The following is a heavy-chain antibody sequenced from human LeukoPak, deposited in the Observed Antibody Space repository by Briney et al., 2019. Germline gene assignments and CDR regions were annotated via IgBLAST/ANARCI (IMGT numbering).Heavy chain of an antibody. J-gene: IGHJ4*02. D-gene: IGHD3-10*01. V-gene: IGHV4-39*01. CDR3: AKQRGRDSGY. Sequence: SETLSLTCTVSGGSISSGGYYWSWIRQPPGKGLEWIGNIYSSGSTYYNPSLKSRVTISVETSKNQFSLNLTSVTAADTAVYYCAKQRGRDSGYWGQGTLVTVSS. CDR2: IYSSGST. CDR1: GGSISSGGYY.